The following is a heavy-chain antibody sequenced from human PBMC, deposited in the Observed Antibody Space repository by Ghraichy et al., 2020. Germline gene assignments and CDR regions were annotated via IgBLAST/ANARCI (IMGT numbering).Heavy chain of an antibody. CDR2: TRQDGSEN. J-gene: IGHJ3*02. CDR3: ARGDYYDSSGYYIDAFDI. V-gene: IGHV3-7*01. D-gene: IGHD3-22*01. CDR1: GFTFSSYW. Sequence: GGSLRLSCAASGFTFSSYWMSWVRQAPGKGLEWVANTRQDGSENYYVDSVKGRFTITRDNAKNSLYLQMNSLRAEDTAVYYCARGDYYDSSGYYIDAFDIWGQGKMGTGSA.